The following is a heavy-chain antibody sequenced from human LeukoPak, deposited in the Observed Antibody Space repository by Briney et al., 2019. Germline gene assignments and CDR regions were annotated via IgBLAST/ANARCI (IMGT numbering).Heavy chain of an antibody. CDR1: GLIFSSYA. CDR2: FGLYGGTT. J-gene: IGHJ3*01. CDR3: VKDSSTASWYFAFDV. D-gene: IGHD6-13*01. Sequence: GGSLRLSCAASGLIFSSYAMTWVRQAPGKGLEWVSSFGLYGGTTHYADSVKGRFTISRDNSKNTLYLQMTSLRADDTAVYYCVKDSSTASWYFAFDVWGQGTMVAVSS. V-gene: IGHV3-23*01.